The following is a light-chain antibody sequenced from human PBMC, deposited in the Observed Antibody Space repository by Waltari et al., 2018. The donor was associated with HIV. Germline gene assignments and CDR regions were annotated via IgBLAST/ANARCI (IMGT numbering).Light chain of an antibody. V-gene: IGKV4-1*01. CDR2: WAS. Sequence: DTVMTQSPESLAVSLGERANINCQSSQSVLYNSNSRNYLAWYQQIPGQPPKLLIYWASTRESGVPDRFSGSGSGTDFTLTISSLQAEDVGVYYCQQYLWIPPTFGPGTKVEIK. CDR3: QQYLWIPPT. J-gene: IGKJ1*01. CDR1: QSVLYNSNSRNY.